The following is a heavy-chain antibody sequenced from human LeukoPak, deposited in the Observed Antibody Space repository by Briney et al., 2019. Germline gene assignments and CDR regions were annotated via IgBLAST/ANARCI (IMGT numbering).Heavy chain of an antibody. CDR2: IYYSGST. V-gene: IGHV4-39*07. D-gene: IGHD1-26*01. J-gene: IGHJ4*02. CDR1: GGSISSSSYY. CDR3: ARGGGSLGY. Sequence: PSETLSLTCTVSGGSISSSSYYWGWIRQPPGKGLEWIGSIYYSGSTYYNPSLKSRVTISVDTSKNQFSLRLSSVTAADTAVYYCARGGGSLGYWGQGTLVTVSS.